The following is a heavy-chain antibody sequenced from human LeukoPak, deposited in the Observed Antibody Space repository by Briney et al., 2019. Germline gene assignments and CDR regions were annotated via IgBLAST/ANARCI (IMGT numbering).Heavy chain of an antibody. CDR2: INSDGSAT. J-gene: IGHJ6*02. CDR3: ASDSPYYGMDV. Sequence: GGSLRLSCAVSGLTFSSSWMDWVRQAPGKGLLWVSRINSDGSATIYADSVRGRFTISRDNAKNTLYLQMSGLRVEDTAVYHCASDSPYYGMDVWGQGTTVTVSS. V-gene: IGHV3-74*01. CDR1: GLTFSSSW.